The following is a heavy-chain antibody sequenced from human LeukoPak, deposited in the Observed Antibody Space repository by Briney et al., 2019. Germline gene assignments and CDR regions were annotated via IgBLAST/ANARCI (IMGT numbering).Heavy chain of an antibody. CDR3: ASAYGDYGHWGFDP. CDR2: INSDGSST. CDR1: GFTFSSYW. J-gene: IGHJ5*02. D-gene: IGHD4-17*01. V-gene: IGHV3-74*01. Sequence: GGSLRLSCAASGFTFSSYWMHWVRQAPGKGLVWVSRINSDGSSTSYADSVKGRFTISRDNAKNTLYLQMNSLRAEDTAVYYCASAYGDYGHWGFDPWGQGTLVTVSS.